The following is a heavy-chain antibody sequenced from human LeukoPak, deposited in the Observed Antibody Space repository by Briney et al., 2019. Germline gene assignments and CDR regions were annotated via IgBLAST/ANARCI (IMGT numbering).Heavy chain of an antibody. V-gene: IGHV3-48*03. J-gene: IGHJ3*02. CDR2: ISRSGCPI. CDR3: ASIGVVVVPAAMGAFDI. Sequence: GGSLRLSCAASGFTFSSYEMNWVRQAPGKGLEWVSYISRSGCPIYYADSVKGRFTISRDNAKNSLYLQMNSLRAEDTAVYYCASIGVVVVPAAMGAFDIWGQGTMVTVSS. D-gene: IGHD2-2*01. CDR1: GFTFSSYE.